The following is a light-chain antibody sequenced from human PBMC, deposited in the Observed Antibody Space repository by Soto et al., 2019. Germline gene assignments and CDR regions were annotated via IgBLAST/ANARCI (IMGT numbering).Light chain of an antibody. CDR1: QSVSNNY. J-gene: IGKJ1*01. CDR2: GAS. V-gene: IGKV3-20*01. CDR3: QQYSSSGT. Sequence: EIVLTQSPGTLSLSPGERATLSCRASQSVSNNYLAWYQQKPGQAPRLLIYGASNRATGIPDRFSGIGSGTDFTLTISSLEPEDFAVYYCQQYSSSGTFGQGTKVDIK.